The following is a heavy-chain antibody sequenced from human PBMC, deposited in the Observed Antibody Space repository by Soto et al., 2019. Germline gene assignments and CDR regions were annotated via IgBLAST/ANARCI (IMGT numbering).Heavy chain of an antibody. CDR1: GFTFSDHY. Sequence: GGSLRLSCAASGFTFSDHYMDWVRQAPGKGLEWVARARNKANSYTTEYAASVKGRFTISRDESKNSLYLQMDSLKIEDTAVYYCTGGLGRSGYYDFDYWGQGTLVTVSS. V-gene: IGHV3-72*01. D-gene: IGHD3-3*01. CDR2: ARNKANSYTT. J-gene: IGHJ4*02. CDR3: TGGLGRSGYYDFDY.